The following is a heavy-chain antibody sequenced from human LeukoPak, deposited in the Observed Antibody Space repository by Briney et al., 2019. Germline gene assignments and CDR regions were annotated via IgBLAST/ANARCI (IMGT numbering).Heavy chain of an antibody. Sequence: GGSLRLSCAASGFTFSSYWMSWVRQAPGKGLEWVANIKQDGSEKYYVDSVKGRFTIPRDNAKNSLYLQMNSLRAGDTAVYYCARKVGDSSGYYYADNWFDPWGQGTLVTVSS. D-gene: IGHD3-22*01. CDR3: ARKVGDSSGYYYADNWFDP. CDR1: GFTFSSYW. J-gene: IGHJ5*02. CDR2: IKQDGSEK. V-gene: IGHV3-7*01.